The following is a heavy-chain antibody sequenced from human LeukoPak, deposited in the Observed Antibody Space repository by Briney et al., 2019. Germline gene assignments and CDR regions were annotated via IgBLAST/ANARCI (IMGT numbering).Heavy chain of an antibody. D-gene: IGHD2-8*01. CDR3: ARLLQVSASPWQLDY. CDR1: GFTFIGFS. CDR2: IDSSTFTI. V-gene: IGHV3-48*01. Sequence: GASLRLSCAASGFTFIGFSMNWLRQAPGKGLEWVAYIDSSTFTIYYKDSVKGRFTISRDNAKNSVYLQMNSLRAEDTAVYYCARLLQVSASPWQLDYWGQGTPVTVSS. J-gene: IGHJ4*02.